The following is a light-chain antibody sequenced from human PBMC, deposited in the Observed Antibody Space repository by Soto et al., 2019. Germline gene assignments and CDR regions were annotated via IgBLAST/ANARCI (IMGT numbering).Light chain of an antibody. V-gene: IGLV6-57*04. CDR1: SGSIASNY. CDR2: EDN. Sequence: NFLLTQPHSVSGSPGKTVTISCTRSSGSIASNYVQWYQQRPGSAPTTVIYEDNQRPSGVPDRFSGSIDSSSNSASLTISGLKTEDEADYYCQSYDSSNHRVVFGGGTQLTVL. CDR3: QSYDSSNHRVV. J-gene: IGLJ2*01.